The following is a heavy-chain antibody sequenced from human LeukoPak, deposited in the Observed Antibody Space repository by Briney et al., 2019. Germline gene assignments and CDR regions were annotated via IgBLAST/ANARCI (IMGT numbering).Heavy chain of an antibody. CDR3: IYGYTLDF. CDR1: GFTASSNY. V-gene: IGHV3-53*01. D-gene: IGHD5-18*01. J-gene: IGHJ4*02. CDR2: IYSGGST. Sequence: GGSLRLSCAASGFTASSNYMNWVRQAPGKGLEWVSVIYSGGSTNYADSVKGRFTISRDSSKNTLYLQMNSLRADDTAVYYCIYGYTLDFWGQGTLVSVSS.